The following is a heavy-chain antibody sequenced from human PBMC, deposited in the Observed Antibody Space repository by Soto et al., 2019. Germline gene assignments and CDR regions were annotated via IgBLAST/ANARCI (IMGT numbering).Heavy chain of an antibody. CDR2: ISAYNGNT. J-gene: IGHJ4*02. Sequence: ASVKVSCKASGYTFTSYCISWVRQAPGQGLEWMGWISAYNGNTNYAQKLQGRVTMTTDTSTSTAYMGLRSLRSDDTAVYYCARLNLRYYYDSSGYTDDYWGQGTLVTVSS. V-gene: IGHV1-18*04. CDR1: GYTFTSYC. D-gene: IGHD3-22*01. CDR3: ARLNLRYYYDSSGYTDDY.